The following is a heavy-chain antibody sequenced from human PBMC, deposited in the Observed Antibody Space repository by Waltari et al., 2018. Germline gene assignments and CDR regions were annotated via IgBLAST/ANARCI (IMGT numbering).Heavy chain of an antibody. V-gene: IGHV1-8*03. Sequence: QVQLVQSGAEVKKPGASVKVSCKASGYTFTSSALNCVRQDTGQGLEWMGWMNPNSGNTGYAQKFQGRVTITRNTSISTAYMELSSLRSEDTAVYYCARGGYSSGLGGRYFDLWGRGTLVTVSS. CDR2: MNPNSGNT. CDR3: ARGGYSSGLGGRYFDL. J-gene: IGHJ2*01. CDR1: GYTFTSSA. D-gene: IGHD6-19*01.